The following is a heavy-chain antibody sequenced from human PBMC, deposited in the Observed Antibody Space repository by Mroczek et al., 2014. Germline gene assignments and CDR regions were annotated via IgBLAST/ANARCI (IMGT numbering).Heavy chain of an antibody. V-gene: IGHV4-34*01. J-gene: IGHJ6*04. CDR1: GGSFSGYY. D-gene: IGHD1-14*01. Sequence: QVQLQESGAGLLKPSETLSLTCAVYGGSFSGYYWSWIRQPPGKGLEWIGEINHSGSTNYNPSLKSRVTISVDTSKNQFSLKLSSVTAADTAVYYCARAESGIWGKGPRVTVSS. CDR3: ARAESGI. CDR2: INHSGST.